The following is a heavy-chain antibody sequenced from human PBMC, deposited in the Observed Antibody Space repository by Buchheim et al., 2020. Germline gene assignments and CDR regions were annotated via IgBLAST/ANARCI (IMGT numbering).Heavy chain of an antibody. Sequence: QVQLQESGPGLVKPSETLSLTCTVSGGSISSYYWSWIRQPPGKGLEWIGYIYYSGSTNYNPCLKSRVTISVDTSKKQFSLKLSSVTAADTAVYYCARSPYYYDSSGYLSYYYYYYGMDVWGQGTT. J-gene: IGHJ6*02. CDR1: GGSISSYY. D-gene: IGHD3-22*01. V-gene: IGHV4-59*01. CDR3: ARSPYYYDSSGYLSYYYYYYGMDV. CDR2: IYYSGST.